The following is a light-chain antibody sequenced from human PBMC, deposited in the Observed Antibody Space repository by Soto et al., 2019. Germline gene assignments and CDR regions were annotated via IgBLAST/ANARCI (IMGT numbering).Light chain of an antibody. J-gene: IGLJ1*01. CDR2: DVN. Sequence: QSVLAQPRSVSGSPGQAVAISCTGTGSDIGTYNFVSWYQQHPGKAPKLMIYDVNKRPSGVPDRFSGSKSGNTASLTISGLQAEDQADYNCCSNAGTRPYVLRTGTKVTVL. V-gene: IGLV2-11*01. CDR3: CSNAGTRPYV. CDR1: GSDIGTYNF.